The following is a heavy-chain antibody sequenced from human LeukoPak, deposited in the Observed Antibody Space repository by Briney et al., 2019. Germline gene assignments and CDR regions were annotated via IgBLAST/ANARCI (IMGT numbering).Heavy chain of an antibody. CDR3: ARRGIAAAGTGYYFDY. D-gene: IGHD6-13*01. Sequence: SETLSLTCAVYXVXXSGYYWCWIRQPXXXXLEWIGQXNHSGTINYTPSLKSRVTISVDTSKNQFSLKLTSVTAADTAVYYCARRGIAAAGTGYYFDYWGQGTLVTVSS. CDR2: XNHSGTI. CDR1: XVXXSGYY. V-gene: IGHV4-34*01. J-gene: IGHJ4*02.